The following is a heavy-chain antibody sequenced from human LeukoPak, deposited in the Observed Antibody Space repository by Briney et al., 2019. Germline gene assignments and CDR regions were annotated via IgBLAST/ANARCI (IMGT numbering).Heavy chain of an antibody. V-gene: IGHV3-9*01. CDR3: AKGDSGSYYYYGMDV. Sequence: GGSLRLSCTASGFTFGDYAMHWVRLAPGKGLEWVSGISWNSGNIDYADSVKGRFTISRDNAKNSLYLQMNSPRPEDTAFYYCAKGDSGSYYYYGMDVWGRGTTVTVSS. CDR1: GFTFGDYA. D-gene: IGHD6-19*01. J-gene: IGHJ6*02. CDR2: ISWNSGNI.